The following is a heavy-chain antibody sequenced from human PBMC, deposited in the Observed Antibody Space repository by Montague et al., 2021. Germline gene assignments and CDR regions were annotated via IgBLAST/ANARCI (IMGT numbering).Heavy chain of an antibody. CDR3: TRDVNWDLFDY. CDR1: GFTFSSYV. V-gene: IGHV3-74*01. CDR2: ISHDGTVT. Sequence: SLRLSCAASGFTFSSYVMHWVRQAPGKGLVWVSRISHDGTVTTYADSVKGRFTISRDNAKNTLFLQMNSLRAEDTAVYYCTRDVNWDLFDYWGQGALATVSS. J-gene: IGHJ4*02. D-gene: IGHD7-27*01.